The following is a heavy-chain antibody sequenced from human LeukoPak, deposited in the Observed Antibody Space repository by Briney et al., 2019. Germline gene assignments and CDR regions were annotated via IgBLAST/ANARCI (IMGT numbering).Heavy chain of an antibody. J-gene: IGHJ4*02. CDR1: GFTFSSYA. CDR2: VGGGGGST. D-gene: IGHD1-26*01. CDR3: AKERVGATKPGALDY. V-gene: IGHV3-23*01. Sequence: GGSLRLSCVVSGFTFSSYAMTWVRQAPGKGLEWVSGVGGGGGSTYYADSVKGRFTISRDNSKNTLYLQMNSLRAEDTAVYYCAKERVGATKPGALDYWGQGTLITVSS.